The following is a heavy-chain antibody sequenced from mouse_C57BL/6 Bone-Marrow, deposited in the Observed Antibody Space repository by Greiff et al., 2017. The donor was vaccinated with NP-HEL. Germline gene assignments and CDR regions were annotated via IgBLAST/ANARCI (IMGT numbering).Heavy chain of an antibody. V-gene: IGHV2-9*01. J-gene: IGHJ3*01. CDR1: GFSLTSYG. CDR2: IWGGGST. D-gene: IGHD2-3*01. Sequence: VKLEESGPGLAAPSPSLSLTCTVSGFSLTSYGVDWVRQPPGQGLEWLGVIWGGGSTNYNSALMSRLSISKDNSKSQVVLKMNSLQTDDTAMYYCAKHGDGYYWFAYWGQGTLVTVSA. CDR3: AKHGDGYYWFAY.